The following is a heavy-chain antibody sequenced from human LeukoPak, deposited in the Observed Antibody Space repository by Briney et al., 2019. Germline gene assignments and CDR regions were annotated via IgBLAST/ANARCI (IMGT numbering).Heavy chain of an antibody. Sequence: GGSLRLSCAASGFTFSSYWMHWVRQAPGKGLVWVSRINSDGSSTSYADSVKGRFTISRDNAKNTLYLQMNSLRAEDTAVYYCARGSSILAYYYDSSSCDYWGQGTLVTVSS. CDR1: GFTFSSYW. V-gene: IGHV3-74*01. CDR3: ARGSSILAYYYDSSSCDY. D-gene: IGHD3-22*01. J-gene: IGHJ4*02. CDR2: INSDGSST.